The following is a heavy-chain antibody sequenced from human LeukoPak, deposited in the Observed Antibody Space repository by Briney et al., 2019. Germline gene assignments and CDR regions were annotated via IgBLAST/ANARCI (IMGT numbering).Heavy chain of an antibody. J-gene: IGHJ5*02. CDR1: GFTFSSYS. D-gene: IGHD3-10*01. CDR3: VRGTNYYGSGSYLSNWFDP. CDR2: ISSSSSYI. Sequence: RGGSLRLSCAASGFTFSSYSMNWVRQAPGKGLEWVSSISSSSSYIYYADSVKGRFTISRDNAKNSLYLQMNSLRAEDTAVYYCVRGTNYYGSGSYLSNWFDPWGQGTLVTVSS. V-gene: IGHV3-21*01.